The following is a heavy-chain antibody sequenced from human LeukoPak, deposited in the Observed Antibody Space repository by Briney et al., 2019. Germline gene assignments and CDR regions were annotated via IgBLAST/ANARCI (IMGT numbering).Heavy chain of an antibody. CDR3: ARDYYDSSGYSLRGYMDV. J-gene: IGHJ6*03. Sequence: PSQTLSLTCTVSGGSISSGGYYWSWIRQHPGKGLEWIGYIYYSGSTYYNPSLKSRVTISVDTSKNQFSLKLSSVTAADTAVYYCARDYYDSSGYSLRGYMDVWGKGTTVTVSS. V-gene: IGHV4-31*03. D-gene: IGHD3-22*01. CDR1: GGSISSGGYY. CDR2: IYYSGST.